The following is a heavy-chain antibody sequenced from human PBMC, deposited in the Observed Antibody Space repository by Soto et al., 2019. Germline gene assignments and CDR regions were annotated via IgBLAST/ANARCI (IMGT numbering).Heavy chain of an antibody. CDR3: ASGPGCSGGSCYWSWFDP. CDR2: INHSGST. Sequence: SETLSLTCAVYGGSFSGYYWNWIRQPPGKGLEWIGEINHSGSTHYNPSLKSRVTISVDTSKNQFSLRLTSMTAADTAVYYCASGPGCSGGSCYWSWFDPWGQGTPVTGLL. CDR1: GGSFSGYY. V-gene: IGHV4-34*01. J-gene: IGHJ5*02. D-gene: IGHD2-15*01.